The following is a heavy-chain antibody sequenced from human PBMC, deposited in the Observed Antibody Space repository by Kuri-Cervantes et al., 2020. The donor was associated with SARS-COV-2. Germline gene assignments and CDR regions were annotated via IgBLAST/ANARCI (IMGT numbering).Heavy chain of an antibody. Sequence: SETLSLTCTVSGGSISSYYWSWIRQPPGKGLEWIGYIYYSGSTNYNPSLKSRVTISVDTSKNQFSLKLSSVTAADTAVYYCARARIAADGGYYYMDVWGKGTTVTVSS. D-gene: IGHD6-25*01. J-gene: IGHJ6*03. CDR3: ARARIAADGGYYYMDV. V-gene: IGHV4-59*12. CDR2: IYYSGST. CDR1: GGSISSYY.